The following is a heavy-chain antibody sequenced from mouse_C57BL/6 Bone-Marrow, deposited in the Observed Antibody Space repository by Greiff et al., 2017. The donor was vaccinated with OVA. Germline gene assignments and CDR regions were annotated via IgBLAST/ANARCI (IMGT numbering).Heavy chain of an antibody. V-gene: IGHV2-4*01. Sequence: QVQLQQSGPGLVQPSQSLSITCTVSGFSLTSYGVHWVRQPPGKGLEWLGVIWSGGSTDYNAAFISRLSISKDNSKSQVFFKMNSLQADDTAIYYCAKKDDGYYELFAYWGQGTLVTVSA. CDR3: AKKDDGYYELFAY. CDR2: IWSGGST. D-gene: IGHD2-3*01. J-gene: IGHJ3*01. CDR1: GFSLTSYG.